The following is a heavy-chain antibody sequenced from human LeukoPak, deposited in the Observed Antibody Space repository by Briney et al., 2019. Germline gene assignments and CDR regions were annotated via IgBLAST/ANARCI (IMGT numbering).Heavy chain of an antibody. CDR1: GGSFSGYY. CDR3: ARDLGAARPSGWFDP. Sequence: SSETLSLTCAVYGGSFSGYYWSWIRQPPGKGLEWIGEINHSGSTNYNPSLKSRVTMSVDTSKNQFSLKLSSVTAADTAVYYCARDLGAARPSGWFDPWGQGTLVTVSS. D-gene: IGHD6-6*01. CDR2: INHSGST. V-gene: IGHV4-34*01. J-gene: IGHJ5*02.